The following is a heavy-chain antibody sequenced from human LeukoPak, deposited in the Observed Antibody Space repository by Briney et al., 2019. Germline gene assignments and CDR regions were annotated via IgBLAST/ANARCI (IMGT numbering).Heavy chain of an antibody. J-gene: IGHJ5*02. Sequence: SETLSLTCTVSGGSVSSGSYYWSWIRQPLGKGLEWIGYIYHTGSTYYNPSLKSRVTISVDTSKNQFSLRLSSVTAADTAVYYCARLQYCSGTSCYWFDPWGQGTLVTVSS. D-gene: IGHD2-2*01. CDR2: IYHTGST. V-gene: IGHV4-30-2*01. CDR1: GGSVSSGSYY. CDR3: ARLQYCSGTSCYWFDP.